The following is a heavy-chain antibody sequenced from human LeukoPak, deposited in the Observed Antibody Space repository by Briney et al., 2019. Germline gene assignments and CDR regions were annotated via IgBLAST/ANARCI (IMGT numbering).Heavy chain of an antibody. CDR1: GFTFSDYY. J-gene: IGHJ4*02. CDR2: ISSSGSTI. Sequence: GGSLRLSCAAFGFTFSDYYMSWIRQAPGKGLEWVSYISSSGSTIYYADSVKGRFTISRDNAKNSLYLQMNSLRAEDTAVYYCARDPYYYDSSGYGYWGQGTLVTVSS. CDR3: ARDPYYYDSSGYGY. D-gene: IGHD3-22*01. V-gene: IGHV3-11*01.